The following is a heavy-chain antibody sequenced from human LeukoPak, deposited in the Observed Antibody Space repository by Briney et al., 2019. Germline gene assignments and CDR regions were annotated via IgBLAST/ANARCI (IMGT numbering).Heavy chain of an antibody. D-gene: IGHD3-22*01. V-gene: IGHV3-74*01. CDR1: GFTFSSYW. CDR2: INSDGSST. CDR3: ARGPGYYDSSGYPAWYYGMHV. J-gene: IGHJ6*02. Sequence: GGSLRLSCAASGFTFSSYWMHWVRQAPGKGLVWVSRINSDGSSTSYADSVKGRFTISRDNAKNTLYLQMNSLRAEDTAVYYCARGPGYYDSSGYPAWYYGMHVWGQGTTVTVSS.